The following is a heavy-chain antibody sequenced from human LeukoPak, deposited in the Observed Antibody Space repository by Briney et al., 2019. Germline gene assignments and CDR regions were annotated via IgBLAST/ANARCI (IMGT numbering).Heavy chain of an antibody. CDR2: INDRGST. J-gene: IGHJ4*02. CDR3: ARGIDY. V-gene: IGHV4-34*01. Sequence: SETLSLTCAVYGGSFSGYSWNWVRQPPGKGLEWIGEINDRGSTKYNPALKSRVTISVDTSKNQFSLKLTSVPAADTAVYYCARGIDYWGQGTLVTVSS. CDR1: GGSFSGYS.